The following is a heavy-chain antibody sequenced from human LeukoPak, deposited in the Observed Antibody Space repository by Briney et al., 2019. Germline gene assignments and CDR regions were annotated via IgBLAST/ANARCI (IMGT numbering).Heavy chain of an antibody. CDR3: ARSSGGSYRELDY. CDR1: GGSINSGSYC. J-gene: IGHJ4*02. CDR2: IYTSGIT. V-gene: IGHV4-61*02. D-gene: IGHD1-26*01. Sequence: SSQTLSLTCTVSGGSINSGSYCWSWLRQPAGKGLEWIGRIYTSGITNYNPSLMSRATISIATSKNQFSLTLSSVTAADTAVYYCARSSGGSYRELDYWGQGALVTVSS.